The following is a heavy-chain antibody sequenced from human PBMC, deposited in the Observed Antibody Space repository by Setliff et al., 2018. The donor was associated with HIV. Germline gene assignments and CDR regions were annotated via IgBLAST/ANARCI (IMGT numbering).Heavy chain of an antibody. CDR1: GGSISSYY. J-gene: IGHJ3*02. CDR3: ASTSFYMVRGVIVTNALDI. V-gene: IGHV4-4*07. Sequence: SETLSLTCTVSGGSISSYYWNGIRQPAGAGLEWIGHIDTSGSTNYNPSLKSRVTMSVDTSKNKFSLRLTSVTAADTAVYYCASTSFYMVRGVIVTNALDIWGQGTMVTVSS. D-gene: IGHD3-10*01. CDR2: IDTSGST.